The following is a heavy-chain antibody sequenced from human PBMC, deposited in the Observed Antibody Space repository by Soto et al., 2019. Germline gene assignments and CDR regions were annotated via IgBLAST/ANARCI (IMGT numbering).Heavy chain of an antibody. CDR3: APDPPYCSSTSCYQGENWFDP. J-gene: IGHJ5*02. Sequence: QVPLVQSGAEVKKPGSSVKVSCKASGGTFSSYAISWVRQAPGHGLEWMGGIIPIFGTANYAQKVQGRVTITAHESTSTAYMELSSLRSEDTAVYYCAPDPPYCSSTSCYQGENWFDPGCQGTLLTVSS. D-gene: IGHD2-2*01. V-gene: IGHV1-69*01. CDR2: IIPIFGTA. CDR1: GGTFSSYA.